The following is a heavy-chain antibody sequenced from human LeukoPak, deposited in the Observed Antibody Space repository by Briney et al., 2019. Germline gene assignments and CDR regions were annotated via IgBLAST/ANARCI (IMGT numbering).Heavy chain of an antibody. CDR1: GYTFTSYG. J-gene: IGHJ6*02. Sequence: ASVTVSCKASGYTFTSYGTSWVRQAPGQGIEWMGWISAYNGNTNYAQKLQGRVTMTTDTSTSTAYMELRSLRSDDTAVYYCARDLRSGVSSSGGYYYGMDVWGQGTTVTVSS. CDR3: ARDLRSGVSSSGGYYYGMDV. D-gene: IGHD6-6*01. V-gene: IGHV1-18*01. CDR2: ISAYNGNT.